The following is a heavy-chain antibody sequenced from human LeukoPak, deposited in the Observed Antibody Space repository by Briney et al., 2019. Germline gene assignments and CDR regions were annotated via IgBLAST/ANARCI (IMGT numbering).Heavy chain of an antibody. CDR2: IYHSGST. Sequence: SQTLSLTCTVSGGSISSGGYYWSWIRQPPGKGLERIGYIYHSGSTYYNPSLKSRVTISVDRSKNQFSLKLSSVTAADTAVYYCARDVGAVGYYYYMDVWGKGTTVTVSS. J-gene: IGHJ6*03. V-gene: IGHV4-30-2*01. CDR1: GGSISSGGYY. CDR3: ARDVGAVGYYYYMDV. D-gene: IGHD2-15*01.